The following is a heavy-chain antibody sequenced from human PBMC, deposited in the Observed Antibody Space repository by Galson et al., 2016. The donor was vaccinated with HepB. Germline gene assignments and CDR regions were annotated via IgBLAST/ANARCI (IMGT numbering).Heavy chain of an antibody. CDR2: ISWDGRST. D-gene: IGHD3-10*01. V-gene: IGHV3-43*01. J-gene: IGHJ6*02. CDR1: GFTFDDYT. Sequence: SLRLSCAASGFTFDDYTMHWVRQAPGKGLEWVSLISWDGRSTYCADSVKGRFTISRDNSKNSLYLQMNSLRTEDTALYYCAKDWGSLWESSGKGMDVWGQGTTVTVSS. CDR3: AKDWGSLWESSGKGMDV.